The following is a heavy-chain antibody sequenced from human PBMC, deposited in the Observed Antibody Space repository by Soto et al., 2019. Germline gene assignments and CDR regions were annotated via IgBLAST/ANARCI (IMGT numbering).Heavy chain of an antibody. D-gene: IGHD2-21*02. Sequence: GGSLRLSCAASGFTFSNYIMHWVRQAPGKGLEWVAIILHDGNNKYYADSVKGRFTISRDNSKNTLYLQMNSLRAEDTAVYYCARYIVVVTATYAFDIWGQGTMVTVSS. CDR1: GFTFSNYI. V-gene: IGHV3-30-3*01. J-gene: IGHJ3*02. CDR2: ILHDGNNK. CDR3: ARYIVVVTATYAFDI.